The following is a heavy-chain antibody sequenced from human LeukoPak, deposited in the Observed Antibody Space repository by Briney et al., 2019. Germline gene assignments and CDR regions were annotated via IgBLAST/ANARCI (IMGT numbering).Heavy chain of an antibody. V-gene: IGHV1-2*02. CDR1: GYTFTGYY. J-gene: IGHJ4*02. CDR2: IDPNSGGT. D-gene: IGHD6-13*01. Sequence: EASVKVSCKASGYTFTGYYMHWVRQAPGQGLEWMGWIDPNSGGTNFAQKFQGRVTMTRDTSITTAYMELSRLTSDDTAVYYCARGAGTSWFDYWGQGSLVIVSS. CDR3: ARGAGTSWFDY.